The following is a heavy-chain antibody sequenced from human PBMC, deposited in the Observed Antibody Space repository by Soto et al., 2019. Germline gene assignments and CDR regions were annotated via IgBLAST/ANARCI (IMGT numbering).Heavy chain of an antibody. D-gene: IGHD3-22*01. Sequence: GGSLRLSCAASGFTFDNYAMHWVRQAPGKGLEWVSGISWNSNTIAYADSVKGRFTISRDNAQNSLYLQMNSLRVDDTAVYYCVRARATDSRPDYWGQGTLVTVSS. CDR1: GFTFDNYA. V-gene: IGHV3-9*01. CDR2: ISWNSNTI. CDR3: VRARATDSRPDY. J-gene: IGHJ4*02.